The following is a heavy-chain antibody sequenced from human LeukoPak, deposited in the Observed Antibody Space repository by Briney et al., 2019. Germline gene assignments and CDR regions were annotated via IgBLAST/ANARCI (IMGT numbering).Heavy chain of an antibody. Sequence: ASVKVSCKASGYTSTNHYMHWVRQARGQGLEWMGWINPHSGDTNYAQKFQGRVIMTRDTSISTAYMELSSLRSDDTAMYYCASGLSSLFSFGAALDYYMDVWGKGTPVTVSS. CDR2: INPHSGDT. J-gene: IGHJ6*03. V-gene: IGHV1-2*02. D-gene: IGHD5-18*01. CDR3: ASGLSSLFSFGAALDYYMDV. CDR1: GYTSTNHY.